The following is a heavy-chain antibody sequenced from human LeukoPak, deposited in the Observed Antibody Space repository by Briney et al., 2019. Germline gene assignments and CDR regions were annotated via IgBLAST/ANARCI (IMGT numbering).Heavy chain of an antibody. CDR2: IVVGNGKS. D-gene: IGHD5-24*01. CDR3: AADDQQITV. J-gene: IGHJ4*02. Sequence: GASVKVSCKTCGFTFSSSAMQWVRRARGQRLEWIGWIVVGNGKSNYAQKFQERVTITRDMSTSTAYMELSSRRSEDTAVYYCAADDQQITVWGQGTLVTVSS. V-gene: IGHV1-58*02. CDR1: GFTFSSSA.